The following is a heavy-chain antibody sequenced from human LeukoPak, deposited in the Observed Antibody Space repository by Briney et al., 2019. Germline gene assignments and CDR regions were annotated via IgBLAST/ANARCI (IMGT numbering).Heavy chain of an antibody. CDR2: IHSSGST. J-gene: IGHJ4*02. CDR1: GVSITSYY. CDR3: ARVAGSSGWAGEIDY. V-gene: IGHV4-4*07. D-gene: IGHD6-19*01. Sequence: SETLSLTCTVSGVSITSYYWTWIRQPAGKGLEWIGRIHSSGSTNYNPSLKSRVTMSVDTSKNQFSLKLSSVTAADTAVYYCARVAGSSGWAGEIDYWGQGTLVTVSS.